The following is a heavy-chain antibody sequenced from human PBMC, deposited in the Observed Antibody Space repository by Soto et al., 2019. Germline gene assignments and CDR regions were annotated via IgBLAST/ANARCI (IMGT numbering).Heavy chain of an antibody. J-gene: IGHJ4*02. CDR1: GFTFSSHD. CDR3: VRRVSGNYDY. Sequence: EVQLAESGGGMVQPGGSLRLSCVASGFTFSSHDMHWVRQAPGKGLEYVSSISSNGGTTYYGNSVKGRFTISRDKSKNTRYLQMGSLRAEDMAVYYCVRRVSGNYDYWGQGTLVTVSS. CDR2: ISSNGGTT. V-gene: IGHV3-64*01. D-gene: IGHD1-7*01.